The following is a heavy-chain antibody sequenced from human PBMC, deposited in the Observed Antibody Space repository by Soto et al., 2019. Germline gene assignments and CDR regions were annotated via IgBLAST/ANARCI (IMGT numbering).Heavy chain of an antibody. CDR1: GGSFRNYY. D-gene: IGHD1-26*01. J-gene: IGHJ5*02. CDR3: AKDRPVKARSGSLSS. Sequence: SETLSLTCGVHGGSFRNYYWIWVRQPPGKGLEWIGEVNHSGEATYNPSLQSRVSISLDTSNNRFSLKMTSVTAADTAMYYCAKDRPVKARSGSLSSWGQGTLVTVSS. CDR2: VNHSGEA. V-gene: IGHV4-34*01.